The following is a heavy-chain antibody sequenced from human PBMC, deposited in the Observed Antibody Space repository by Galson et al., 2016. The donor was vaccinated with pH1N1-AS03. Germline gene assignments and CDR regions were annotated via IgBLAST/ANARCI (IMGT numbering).Heavy chain of an antibody. Sequence: SVKVSCKASGGTFSNYAISWMRQAPGQGLEWMGGIHPIFGTPSHAQKFRGRLTVTADASTSAAYMELSSLKSEDTAIYYCARDRHYDSSGRYFYESEHWGQGTLVIVSS. D-gene: IGHD3-22*01. V-gene: IGHV1-69*13. J-gene: IGHJ4*02. CDR3: ARDRHYDSSGRYFYESEH. CDR2: IHPIFGTP. CDR1: GGTFSNYA.